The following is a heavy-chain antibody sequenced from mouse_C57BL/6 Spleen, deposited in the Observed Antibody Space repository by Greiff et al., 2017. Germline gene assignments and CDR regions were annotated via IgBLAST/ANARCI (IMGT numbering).Heavy chain of an antibody. CDR3: AREVDYLFAY. CDR2: IYPGDGDT. J-gene: IGHJ3*01. V-gene: IGHV1-80*01. Sequence: VKLMESGAELVKPGASVKISCKASGYAFSSYWMNWVKQRPGKGLEWIGQIYPGDGDTNYNGKFKGKATLTADKSSSTAYMQLSSLTSEDSAVYFCAREVDYLFAYWGQGTLVTVSA. D-gene: IGHD2-4*01. CDR1: GYAFSSYW.